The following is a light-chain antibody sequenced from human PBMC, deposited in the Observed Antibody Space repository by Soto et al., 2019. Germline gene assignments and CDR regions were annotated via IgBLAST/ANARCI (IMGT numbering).Light chain of an antibody. J-gene: IGKJ1*01. V-gene: IGKV1-5*03. Sequence: DVQMTQSPSTLSASLGDRVTIACRASQSISSWLAWYQQKPGKAPKLLIYKASTLESGVPSNFSGSGSGTEFTLTISSLQPEDFATYYCQQYNSYPWTFGQGTKVDIK. CDR3: QQYNSYPWT. CDR2: KAS. CDR1: QSISSW.